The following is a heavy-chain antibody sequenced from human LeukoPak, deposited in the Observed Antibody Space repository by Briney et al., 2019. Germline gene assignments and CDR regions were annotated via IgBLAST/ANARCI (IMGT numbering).Heavy chain of an antibody. CDR1: GGTFNSYA. CDR3: ARVSGSYVNWFDH. V-gene: IGHV1-69*05. CDR2: IIPIFGTA. D-gene: IGHD1-26*01. Sequence: GASVKVSCKASGGTFNSYAISWVRQAPGQGLEWMGRIIPIFGTANYAQKFQGRVTITTDESTSTAYMELSSLRSEDTAVYYCARVSGSYVNWFDHWGQGTLVTVSS. J-gene: IGHJ5*02.